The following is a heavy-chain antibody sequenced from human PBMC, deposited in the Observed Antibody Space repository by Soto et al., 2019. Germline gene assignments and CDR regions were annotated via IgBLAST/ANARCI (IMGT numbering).Heavy chain of an antibody. V-gene: IGHV3-23*01. Sequence: GGSLRLSCAASGFTFSSYAMSWVRQAPGKGLEWVSAISGSGGSTYYADSVKGRFTISRDNSKNTLYLQMNSLRAEDTAVYYCAKDRVAAAGKTYYFDYWGQGTLVTVSS. CDR2: ISGSGGST. J-gene: IGHJ4*02. CDR3: AKDRVAAAGKTYYFDY. D-gene: IGHD6-13*01. CDR1: GFTFSSYA.